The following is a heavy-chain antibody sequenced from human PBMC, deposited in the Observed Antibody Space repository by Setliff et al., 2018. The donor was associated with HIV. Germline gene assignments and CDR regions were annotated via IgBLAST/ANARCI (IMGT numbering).Heavy chain of an antibody. D-gene: IGHD3-10*01. CDR2: IDDSGSI. J-gene: IGHJ5*02. CDR3: ARVKSSKTTVVSLWPRFDL. CDR1: TESLTRYD. Sequence: PSETLSLTCAVYTESLTRYDWAWIRQSPEKGLEWIGEIDDSGSIIYNPSLQSRVTMSVDTSKNQISLKVRSLTAADTGLYYCARVKSSKTTVVSLWPRFDLWGQGTQVTVSS. V-gene: IGHV4-34*01.